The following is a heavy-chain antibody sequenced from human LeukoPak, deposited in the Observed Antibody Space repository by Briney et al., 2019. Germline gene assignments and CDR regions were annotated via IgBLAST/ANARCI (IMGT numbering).Heavy chain of an antibody. CDR1: GITFDDYG. CDR3: ARDLSSSWYSLGF. D-gene: IGHD6-13*01. Sequence: GGSLRLSCTASGITFDDYGMSWVRQAPGKGLEWVAGINWDGGATAYADSVKGRFTISRDNAKNSVFLQLSSLRAKDTALYYCARDLSSSWYSLGFWGQGTLVTVSS. CDR2: INWDGGAT. J-gene: IGHJ4*02. V-gene: IGHV3-20*04.